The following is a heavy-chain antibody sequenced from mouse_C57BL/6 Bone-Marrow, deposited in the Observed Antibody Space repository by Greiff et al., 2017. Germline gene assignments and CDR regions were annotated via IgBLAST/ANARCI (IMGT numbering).Heavy chain of an antibody. Sequence: VQLQQSGTVLARPGASVKMSCKTSGYTFTSYWMHWVKQRPGQGLEWIGAIYPGNSDTSYNQKFRGKAKLTAVTSASTAYMELSSLTNEDSAVYYCTGGGLQSNHGDYWGQGTTLTVSS. CDR3: TGGGLQSNHGDY. CDR1: GYTFTSYW. J-gene: IGHJ2*01. CDR2: IYPGNSDT. V-gene: IGHV1-5*01. D-gene: IGHD2-5*01.